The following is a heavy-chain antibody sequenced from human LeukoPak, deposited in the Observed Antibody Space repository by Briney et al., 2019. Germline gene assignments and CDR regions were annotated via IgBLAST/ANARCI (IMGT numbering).Heavy chain of an antibody. D-gene: IGHD3-22*01. CDR2: ISYDGSNR. V-gene: IGHV3-30-3*01. CDR3: AAGSSGYDDAFDI. Sequence: GRSLRLSCAASGFTFSSYAMHWVRQAPGKGVEWVAVISYDGSNRYYADSVKGRFTISRDNSKNTLYLQMNSLRAEDTAVYYCAAGSSGYDDAFDIWGQGTMVTVSS. CDR1: GFTFSSYA. J-gene: IGHJ3*02.